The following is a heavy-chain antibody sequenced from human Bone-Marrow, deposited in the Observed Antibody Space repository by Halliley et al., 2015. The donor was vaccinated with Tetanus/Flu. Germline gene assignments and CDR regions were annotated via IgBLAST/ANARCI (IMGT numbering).Heavy chain of an antibody. J-gene: IGHJ4*02. CDR2: ITPFLDTT. D-gene: IGHD5-12*01. CDR3: AKADQFVDPFDF. CDR1: GGTFSSHV. Sequence: QLVQSGAEVKRPGSSVKVSCKPPGGTFSSHVISWVRQAPGQGLEWMGRITPFLDTTKYGQKFQGRLTLSADKSTSTVYMEINSLTSEVKAIYFCAKADQFVDPFDFWGQGTLVPVSS. V-gene: IGHV1-69*06.